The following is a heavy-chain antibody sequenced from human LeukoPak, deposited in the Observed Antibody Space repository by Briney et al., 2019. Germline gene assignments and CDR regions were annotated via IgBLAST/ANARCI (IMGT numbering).Heavy chain of an antibody. Sequence: GGSLRLSCAASGFIFSDYYMSWIRQAPGKGLEWLSYISSSGSIIYYADSVKGRFTISRDNAKKSVYLRMISLRAEDTAVYYCASLSGTYEPFDYWGQGTLVTVSS. V-gene: IGHV3-11*04. CDR1: GFIFSDYY. CDR3: ASLSGTYEPFDY. D-gene: IGHD1-26*01. CDR2: ISSSGSII. J-gene: IGHJ4*02.